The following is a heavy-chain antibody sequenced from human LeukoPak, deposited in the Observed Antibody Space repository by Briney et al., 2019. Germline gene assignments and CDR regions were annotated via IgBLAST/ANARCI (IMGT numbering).Heavy chain of an antibody. J-gene: IGHJ6*02. CDR1: GYTFTSYD. V-gene: IGHV1-8*01. CDR2: MNPNSGNT. Sequence: ASVKVSCKASGYTFTSYDIYWVRQATGQGLERMGWMNPNSGNTGYAQKFQGRVTMTRNTSISTAYMELSSLRSEDTAVYYCASWEPEFYYYYGMDVWGQGTTVTVSS. D-gene: IGHD1-26*01. CDR3: ASWEPEFYYYYGMDV.